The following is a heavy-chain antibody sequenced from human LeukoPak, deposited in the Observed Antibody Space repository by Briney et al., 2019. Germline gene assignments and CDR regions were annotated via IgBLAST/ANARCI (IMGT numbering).Heavy chain of an antibody. D-gene: IGHD1-1*01. CDR3: VRPESAGTKYRFDY. CDR1: GGSMSYYY. J-gene: IGHJ4*02. Sequence: SETLSLTCTVSGGSMSYYYWTWIRQTPGKGLEWIGYKYYDGNSGNTNYNPSLESRVTISVDTSKNHVSLNLTSVTAADTAVYYCVRPESAGTKYRFDYWGQGALVTVSS. V-gene: IGHV4-59*01. CDR2: KYYDGNSGNT.